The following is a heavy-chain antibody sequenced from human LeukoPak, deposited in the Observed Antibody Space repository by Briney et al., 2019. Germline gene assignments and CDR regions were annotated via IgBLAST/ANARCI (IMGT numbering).Heavy chain of an antibody. Sequence: GGSLRLSCAASGFTFSSYAMSWVRQAPGKGLEWVSSISSSSSYIYYADSVKGRFTISRDNAKNSLYLQMNSLRAEDTAVYYCASSSVGAIDYWGQGTLVTVSS. CDR1: GFTFSSYA. J-gene: IGHJ4*02. D-gene: IGHD1-26*01. CDR2: ISSSSSYI. CDR3: ASSSVGAIDY. V-gene: IGHV3-21*01.